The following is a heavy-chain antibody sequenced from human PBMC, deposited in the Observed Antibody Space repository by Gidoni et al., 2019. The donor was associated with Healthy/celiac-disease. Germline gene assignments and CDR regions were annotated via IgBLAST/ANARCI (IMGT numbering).Heavy chain of an antibody. V-gene: IGHV4-4*07. J-gene: IGHJ3*02. Sequence: QVQLQESGPGLVKPSETLSLPCTVSGGSISSYYWSWIRQPAGKGLEWIGRIYTSGSTNYNPSLKSRVTMSVDTSKNQFSLKLSSVTAADTAVYYCARDGDLYYYDSSGSPQDAFDIWGQGTMVTVSS. D-gene: IGHD3-22*01. CDR3: ARDGDLYYYDSSGSPQDAFDI. CDR1: GGSISSYY. CDR2: IYTSGST.